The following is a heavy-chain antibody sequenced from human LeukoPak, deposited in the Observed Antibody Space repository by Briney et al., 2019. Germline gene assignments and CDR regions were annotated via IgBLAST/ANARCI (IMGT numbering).Heavy chain of an antibody. D-gene: IGHD4-23*01. CDR3: ARVASYGGKTIDY. CDR2: ISSSSSYI. Sequence: GGSLRLSCAASGFTFSSYSMNWVRQAPGKGLEWVSSISSSSSYIYYADSVKGRFTISRDNAKNSLYLQMNSLRAEDTAVYYCARVASYGGKTIDYWGQGTLVTVSS. CDR1: GFTFSSYS. V-gene: IGHV3-21*01. J-gene: IGHJ4*02.